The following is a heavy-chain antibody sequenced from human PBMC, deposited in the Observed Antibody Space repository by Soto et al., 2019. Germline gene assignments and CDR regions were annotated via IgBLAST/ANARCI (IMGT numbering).Heavy chain of an antibody. Sequence: QVQLVESGGGVVQPGRSLRLSCAASGFTFSSYGMHWVRQAPGKGLEWVAVIWYDGSNKYYADSVKGRFTISRDNSKNTLYRQMNSLRAEDTAVYYCARGPSVGGFDYWGQGTLVTVSS. J-gene: IGHJ4*02. V-gene: IGHV3-33*01. CDR2: IWYDGSNK. CDR3: ARGPSVGGFDY. CDR1: GFTFSSYG. D-gene: IGHD3-10*01.